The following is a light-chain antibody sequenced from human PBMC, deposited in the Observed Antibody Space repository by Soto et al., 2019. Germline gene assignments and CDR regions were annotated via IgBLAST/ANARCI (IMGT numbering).Light chain of an antibody. V-gene: IGKV1-39*01. J-gene: IGKJ2*01. CDR3: QQSYSTPYT. CDR2: AAS. CDR1: QSISNY. Sequence: DIQLTQSPSSLSASVGDRVTITCRASQSISNYLDWYQQKPGKAPKLLIYAASTLQSGVPSRFSGGGSGTDFTLTINSLQPEDFATYYCQQSYSTPYTFGQGTKLGIK.